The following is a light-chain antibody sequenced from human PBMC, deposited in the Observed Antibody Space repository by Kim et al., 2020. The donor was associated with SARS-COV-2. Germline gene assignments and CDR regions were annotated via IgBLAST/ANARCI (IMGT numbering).Light chain of an antibody. CDR2: AAS. J-gene: IGKJ4*01. V-gene: IGKV1-39*01. Sequence: DIQMTQSPSSLSASVGDRVTITCRASQSISSYLNWYQQKPGKAPKLLIYAASSWQSGVPSRFSGSGSGTDFTLTISSLRPEDFATYYGRQSYSTPDTFVGGTKVEIK. CDR3: RQSYSTPDT. CDR1: QSISSY.